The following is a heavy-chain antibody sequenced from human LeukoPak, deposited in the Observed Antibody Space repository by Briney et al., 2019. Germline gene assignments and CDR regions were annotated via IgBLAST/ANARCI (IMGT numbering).Heavy chain of an antibody. CDR3: ANFQAVVVDP. CDR1: GFTFSSYW. J-gene: IGHJ5*02. CDR2: INSDGTTT. Sequence: GGSLRLSCAASGFTFSSYWMHWVRQAPGKGLVWVSRINSDGTTTDYADSVKGRFTISRDNAKNTLYLQMNSLRAEDTAVYYCANFQAVVVDPWGQGTLVTVSS. D-gene: IGHD2-21*01. V-gene: IGHV3-74*01.